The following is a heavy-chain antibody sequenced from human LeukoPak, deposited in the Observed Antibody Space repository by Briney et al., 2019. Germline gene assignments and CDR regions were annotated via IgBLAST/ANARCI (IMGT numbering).Heavy chain of an antibody. V-gene: IGHV1-2*02. CDR1: GYTFTGYY. CDR3: ARVITMVRGVIQHPLDY. CDR2: INPNSGGT. Sequence: GASVKVSCKASGYTFTGYYMHWVRQAPGQGLEWMGWINPNSGGTNYAQKFQGRVTMTRDTSISTAYMELSRLRSDDTAVYYCARVITMVRGVIQHPLDYWGQGTLVTVSS. D-gene: IGHD3-10*01. J-gene: IGHJ4*02.